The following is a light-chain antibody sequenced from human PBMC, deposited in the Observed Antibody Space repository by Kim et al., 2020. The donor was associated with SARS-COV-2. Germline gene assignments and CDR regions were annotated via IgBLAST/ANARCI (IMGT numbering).Light chain of an antibody. CDR1: QSVSSN. V-gene: IGKV3-15*01. J-gene: IGKJ4*01. CDR2: GAS. Sequence: VSPGERATLSCRASQSVSSNLAWYQQKPGQAPRLVIYGASTRATGIPASFSGSGSGTEFTLTISSLQSEDFAVYYCQQYKDWPLTFGGGTKVDIK. CDR3: QQYKDWPLT.